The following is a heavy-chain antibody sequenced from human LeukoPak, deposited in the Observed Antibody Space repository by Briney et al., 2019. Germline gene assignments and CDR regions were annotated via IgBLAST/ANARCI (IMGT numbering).Heavy chain of an antibody. J-gene: IGHJ4*02. Sequence: GGSLSLSCGACGSTISYFVMGWVRQAPGKGLEWVLAMSGSGDRTDYADSVKGRFTISRDNSKNTLYLQMNSLRAEDTAVYYCSKHLFLSGPFYYWRQGTLVTVSS. CDR2: MSGSGDRT. CDR1: GSTISYFV. CDR3: SKHLFLSGPFYY. V-gene: IGHV3-23*01. D-gene: IGHD3-3*01.